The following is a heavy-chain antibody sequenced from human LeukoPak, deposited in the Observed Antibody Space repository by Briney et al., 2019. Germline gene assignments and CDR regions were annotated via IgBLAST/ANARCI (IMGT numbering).Heavy chain of an antibody. D-gene: IGHD4-23*01. V-gene: IGHV3-23*01. CDR3: ARDRTVYGGNSDGGY. CDR2: ISGSGGST. CDR1: GFTFSSYA. Sequence: GGSLRLSCAASGFTFSSYAMSWVRQAPGKGLEWVSAISGSGGSTYYADSVKGRFTISRDNSKNTLYLQMNSLRAEDTAVYYCARDRTVYGGNSDGGYWGQGTLVTVSS. J-gene: IGHJ4*02.